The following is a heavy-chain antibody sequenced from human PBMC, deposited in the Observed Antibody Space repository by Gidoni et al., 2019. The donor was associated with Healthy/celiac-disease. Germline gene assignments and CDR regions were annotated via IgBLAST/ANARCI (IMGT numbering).Heavy chain of an antibody. V-gene: IGHV3-66*01. CDR1: GFTVSSNY. J-gene: IGHJ6*03. D-gene: IGHD3-22*01. CDR2: IYSGGST. Sequence: EVQLVESGGGLVQPGGSLRLSCAASGFTVSSNYMSWVRQAPGKGLEWVSVIYSGGSTYYADSVKGRFTISRDNSKNTLYLQMNSLRAEDTAVYYCARDGLGYYYYMDVWGKGTTVTVS. CDR3: ARDGLGYYYYMDV.